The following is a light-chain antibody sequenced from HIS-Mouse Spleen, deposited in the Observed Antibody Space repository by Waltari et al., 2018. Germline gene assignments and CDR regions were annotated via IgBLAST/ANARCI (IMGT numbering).Light chain of an antibody. V-gene: IGLV2-8*01. J-gene: IGLJ3*02. Sequence: QSALPQPPSASGSPGQSVTISCTGTSSDVGGYTYAPWYQQHPGKAPNLMIYEVSKRPSGVPDRFSGSKSGNTASLTVSGLQAEDEADYYCSSYAGSNNWVFGGGTKLTVL. CDR3: SSYAGSNNWV. CDR1: SSDVGGYTY. CDR2: EVS.